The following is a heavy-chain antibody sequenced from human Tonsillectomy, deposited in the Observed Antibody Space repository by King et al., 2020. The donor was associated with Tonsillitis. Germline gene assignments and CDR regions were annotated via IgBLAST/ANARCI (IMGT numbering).Heavy chain of an antibody. V-gene: IGHV4-39*01. CDR1: GGSISSSSYY. Sequence: QLQESGPGLVKPSETLSLTCTVSGGSISSSSYYWGWIRQPPGKGLEWIESIYYSGSTYYNPSLKSRVTIPVDTSTKQFSLNLSSVTAADTAVYYCAGGRGTYYFDYWGQGTLVTVSS. CDR3: AGGRGTYYFDY. J-gene: IGHJ4*02. D-gene: IGHD1-1*01. CDR2: IYYSGST.